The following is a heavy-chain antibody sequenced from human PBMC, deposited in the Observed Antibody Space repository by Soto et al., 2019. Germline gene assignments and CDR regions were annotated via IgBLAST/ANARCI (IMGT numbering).Heavy chain of an antibody. CDR1: GGSISSYY. D-gene: IGHD3-10*01. Sequence: QVQLQESGPGLVKPSETLSLTCTVSGGSISSYYWSWIRQPPGKGLEWIGYIYYSGSTNYNPSLXSXVXIXXGTSTHQSPRRLSSVTAADTAVYYCARLWGWFGDYWGQGTLVTVSS. CDR2: IYYSGST. V-gene: IGHV4-59*08. CDR3: ARLWGWFGDY. J-gene: IGHJ4*02.